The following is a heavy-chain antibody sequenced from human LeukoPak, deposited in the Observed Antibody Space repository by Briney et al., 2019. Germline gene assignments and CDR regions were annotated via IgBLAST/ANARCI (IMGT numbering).Heavy chain of an antibody. CDR3: ARDIELSC. D-gene: IGHD1-26*01. V-gene: IGHV3-23*01. CDR2: ISASGGNS. Sequence: PGGSPRLSCEASGFTFSDSAMSWVRQASGRGLEWVSLISASGGNSYYADSVKGRFTVSRDGSKNTLHLQMNSLRAEDTAVYYCARDIELSCWGQGTLVTVSS. CDR1: GFTFSDSA. J-gene: IGHJ4*02.